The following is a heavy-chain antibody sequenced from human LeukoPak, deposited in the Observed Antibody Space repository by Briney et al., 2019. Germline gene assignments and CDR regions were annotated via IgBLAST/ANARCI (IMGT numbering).Heavy chain of an antibody. Sequence: GGSLRLSCAASGFTFSSYEVNWVRQAPGKGLEWVSYISSSGSTIYYADSVKGRFTISRDNAKNSLDLQMNSLRAEDTAVYFCPPPTVGIDVWGRGTSVTVSS. J-gene: IGHJ6*04. CDR1: GFTFSSYE. D-gene: IGHD4-17*01. CDR3: PPPTVGIDV. CDR2: ISSSGSTI. V-gene: IGHV3-48*03.